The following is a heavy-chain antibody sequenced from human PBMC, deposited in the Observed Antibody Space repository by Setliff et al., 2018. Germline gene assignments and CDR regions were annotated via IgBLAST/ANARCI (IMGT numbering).Heavy chain of an antibody. Sequence: SETLSLTCTVSGGSISSNYWSWVRQPPGKGLEWIGYIYTSGSTNYNPSLKSRGTISVDTSRNQFSLKLSSVTATDTAVYYCVRVEAGYCSSTSCYVVGAFDIWGQGTRVTVS. V-gene: IGHV4-4*08. CDR2: IYTSGST. D-gene: IGHD2-2*03. J-gene: IGHJ3*02. CDR3: VRVEAGYCSSTSCYVVGAFDI. CDR1: GGSISSNY.